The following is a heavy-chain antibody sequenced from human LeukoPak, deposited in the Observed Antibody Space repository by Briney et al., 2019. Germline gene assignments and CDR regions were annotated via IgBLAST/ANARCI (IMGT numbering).Heavy chain of an antibody. CDR3: ARDRGYCSGGSCYLNWFDP. J-gene: IGHJ5*02. CDR2: INTDGSSR. Sequence: GGSLRLSCAASGFTFSSYWMHWVRQAPGKGLVWVSHINTDGSSRSHADSVKGRFTISRDNAKNTLYLQMNSLRAEDTAVYYGARDRGYCSGGSCYLNWFDPWGQGTLVTVSS. CDR1: GFTFSSYW. V-gene: IGHV3-74*01. D-gene: IGHD2-15*01.